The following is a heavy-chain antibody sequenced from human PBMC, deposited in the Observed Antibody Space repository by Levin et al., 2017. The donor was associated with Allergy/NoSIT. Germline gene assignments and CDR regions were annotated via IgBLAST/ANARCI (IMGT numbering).Heavy chain of an antibody. D-gene: IGHD3-3*01. J-gene: IGHJ4*02. CDR1: GGSISSYY. V-gene: IGHV4-59*12. CDR3: ARGFRYYDFWSGYYTYYFDY. Sequence: SETLSLTCSVSGGSISSYYWAWIRQPPGKGLEWIGYIYYTGYTNYNPSLKSRVTISVDTPKNQFSLKLSSVTAADTAVYYCARGFRYYDFWSGYYTYYFDYWGQGTLVTVSS. CDR2: IYYTGYT.